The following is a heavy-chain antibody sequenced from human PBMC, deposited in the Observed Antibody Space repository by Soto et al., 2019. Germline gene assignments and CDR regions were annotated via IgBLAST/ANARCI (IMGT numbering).Heavy chain of an antibody. D-gene: IGHD3-9*01. CDR2: ISSNGGST. CDR1: GFTFSSYA. J-gene: IGHJ2*01. Sequence: GGSLRLSCAASGFTFSSYAMHWVRQAPGKGLEYVSAISSNGGSTYYANSVEGRFTISRDNSKNTLYLQMGSLRAEDMAVYYCAREGSSGLRYFDWLPTQDWYFDLWGRGTLVTVLL. V-gene: IGHV3-64*01. CDR3: AREGSSGLRYFDWLPTQDWYFDL.